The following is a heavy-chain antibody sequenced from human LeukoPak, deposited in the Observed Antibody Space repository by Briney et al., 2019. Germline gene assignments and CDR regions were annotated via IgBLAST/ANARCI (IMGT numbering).Heavy chain of an antibody. Sequence: SETLSLTCAVYGGSFSGYYWSWIRQPPGKGLEWIGEINHSGSTNYNPSLKSRVTISVDTSKNQFSLKLSSVTAADTAVYYCARAMVYATYFDYWGQGTLVTVSS. J-gene: IGHJ4*02. V-gene: IGHV4-34*09. D-gene: IGHD2-8*01. CDR3: ARAMVYATYFDY. CDR1: GGSFSGYY. CDR2: INHSGST.